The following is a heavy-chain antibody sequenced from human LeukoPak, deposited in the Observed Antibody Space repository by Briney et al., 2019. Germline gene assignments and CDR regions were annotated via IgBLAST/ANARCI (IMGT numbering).Heavy chain of an antibody. D-gene: IGHD2-2*01. CDR3: ARVAEYQLLRHLDY. J-gene: IGHJ4*02. CDR2: ISAYNGDT. V-gene: IGHV1-18*04. Sequence: ASVKVSCKASGDTFNAYGFTWVRQAPGQGLEWMGLISAYNGDTNYAQKFQGRVTMTTDTSTSTAYMELRSLRSDDTAVYYCARVAEYQLLRHLDYWGQGTLVTVSS. CDR1: GDTFNAYG.